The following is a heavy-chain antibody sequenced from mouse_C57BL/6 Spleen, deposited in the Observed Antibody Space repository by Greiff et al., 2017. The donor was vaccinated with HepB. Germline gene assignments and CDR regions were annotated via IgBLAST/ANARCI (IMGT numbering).Heavy chain of an antibody. CDR3: TRDLELGRRAWFAY. D-gene: IGHD4-1*01. J-gene: IGHJ3*01. CDR1: GFTFSSYA. Sequence: EVQVVESGEGLVKPGGSLKLSCAASGFTFSSYAMSWVRQTPEKRLEWVAYISSGGDYIYYADTVKGRFTISRENARNTLYLQMSSLKSEDTAMYYCTRDLELGRRAWFAYWGQGTLVTVSA. V-gene: IGHV5-9-1*02. CDR2: ISSGGDYI.